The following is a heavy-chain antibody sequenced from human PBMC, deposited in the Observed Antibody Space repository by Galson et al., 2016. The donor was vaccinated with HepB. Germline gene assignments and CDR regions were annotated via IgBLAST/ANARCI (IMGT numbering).Heavy chain of an antibody. J-gene: IGHJ4*02. CDR1: GFSLRTTRMR. D-gene: IGHD4-17*01. CDR2: IGWDEGK. CDR3: ARLDYGDDY. Sequence: PALAQPTQTLTLPCTFSGFSLRTTRMRVSWIRQPPGKALGWLARIGWDEGKLYSAPLKTRHTIAKDTSKIQVVLTKTKMDPADTATYDCARLDYGDDYWGQGVLVTVSS. V-gene: IGHV2-70*04.